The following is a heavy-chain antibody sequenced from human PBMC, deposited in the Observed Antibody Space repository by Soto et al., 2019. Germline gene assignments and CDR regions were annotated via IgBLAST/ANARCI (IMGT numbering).Heavy chain of an antibody. Sequence: EVQLLESGGGLVQPGGSLRLSCAASGFTFSSHAMSWVLQAPGKGLEWVSAISGSGGSTYYADSVKGRFTISRDNSKNTLYLQMNSLRAEDTAVYYCAKDGRMVYVLWGASMDVWGQGTTVTVSS. D-gene: IGHD2-8*01. CDR3: AKDGRMVYVLWGASMDV. J-gene: IGHJ6*02. V-gene: IGHV3-23*01. CDR2: ISGSGGST. CDR1: GFTFSSHA.